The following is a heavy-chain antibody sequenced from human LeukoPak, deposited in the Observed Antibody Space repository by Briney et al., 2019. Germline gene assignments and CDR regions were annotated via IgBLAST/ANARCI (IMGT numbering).Heavy chain of an antibody. CDR2: INSDGSST. J-gene: IGHJ4*02. D-gene: IGHD4-17*01. Sequence: GGSLRLSCEASGFTFSSYWMHWVRQAPGKGPVWVSRINSDGSSTSYADSVKGRFTISRDNAKNTLYLQMNSLRAEDTAVYYCARDTDTVTTILDYWGQGTLVTVSS. V-gene: IGHV3-74*01. CDR1: GFTFSSYW. CDR3: ARDTDTVTTILDY.